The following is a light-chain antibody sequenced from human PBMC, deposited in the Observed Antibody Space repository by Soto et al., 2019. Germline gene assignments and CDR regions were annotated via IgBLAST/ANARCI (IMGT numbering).Light chain of an antibody. J-gene: IGLJ1*01. Sequence: QSALTQPASVSGSPGQSITISCTGTSSDVGDSRYVSWYQHHPGKVPKLMIFEVSYRPSGVSNRFSGSKSDNTASLTISSLQAEDEADYYCNSYTSSSTYVFGTGTKLTVL. CDR3: NSYTSSSTYV. V-gene: IGLV2-14*01. CDR2: EVS. CDR1: SSDVGDSRY.